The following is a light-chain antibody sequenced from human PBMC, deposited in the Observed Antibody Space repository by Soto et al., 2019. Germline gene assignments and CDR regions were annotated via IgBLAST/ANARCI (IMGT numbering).Light chain of an antibody. CDR1: SGHSSYS. CDR3: QTWGTSVV. J-gene: IGLJ2*01. CDR2: INSDGSH. V-gene: IGLV4-69*01. Sequence: QPVLTQSPSASASLGASVKLTCTLSSGHSSYSIAWPQQQPEKGPRYSMKINSDGSHSKGDWIPDRFSGSSSGAERSLTIPSLQSEDEAYCYCQTWGTSVVFGGGTKLTVL.